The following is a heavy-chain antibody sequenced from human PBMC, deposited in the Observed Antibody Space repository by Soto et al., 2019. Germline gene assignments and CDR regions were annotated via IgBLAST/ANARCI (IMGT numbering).Heavy chain of an antibody. CDR3: ARGSIAVAGTVPFDY. CDR1: GGSFSGYY. J-gene: IGHJ4*02. V-gene: IGHV4-34*01. Sequence: QEQLQQWGAGLLKPSETLSLTCAVYGGSFSGYYWSWIRQPPGKGLEWIGEINHSGSTNYNPSLKSRVTISVDTSKNQFSLKLSSVTAADTAVYYCARGSIAVAGTVPFDYWGQGTLVTVSS. D-gene: IGHD6-19*01. CDR2: INHSGST.